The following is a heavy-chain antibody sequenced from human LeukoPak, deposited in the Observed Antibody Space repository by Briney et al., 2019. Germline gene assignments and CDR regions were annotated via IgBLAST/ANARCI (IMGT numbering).Heavy chain of an antibody. CDR2: INHRGST. D-gene: IGHD1-26*01. V-gene: IGHV4-34*01. CDR1: GGSFSGYY. CDR3: ARWTAVGATPYGYIDY. Sequence: PSETLSLTCTVYGGSFSGYYWTWIRQPPGKGLEWIGDINHRGSTSYNPSLKSRVTIPVDTSKNQFSLKLNSVTAADTAVYYCARWTAVGATPYGYIDYWGQGTLVTVSS. J-gene: IGHJ4*02.